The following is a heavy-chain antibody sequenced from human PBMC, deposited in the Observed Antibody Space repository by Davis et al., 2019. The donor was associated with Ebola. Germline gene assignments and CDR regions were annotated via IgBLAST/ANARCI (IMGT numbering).Heavy chain of an antibody. CDR3: AREDWVYDY. D-gene: IGHD2-21*01. CDR1: GFTFKNYA. J-gene: IGHJ4*02. Sequence: GESLKISCVVSGFTFKNYAMSWVRQAPGKGLQWVSGISGSGSSTFYAASVKGRFTISRDNANNLLYLQMNSLRAEDTAVYYCAREDWVYDYWGQGTRVTVSS. CDR2: ISGSGSST. V-gene: IGHV3-23*01.